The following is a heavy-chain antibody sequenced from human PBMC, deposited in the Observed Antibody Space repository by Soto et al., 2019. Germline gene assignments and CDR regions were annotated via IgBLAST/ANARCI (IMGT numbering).Heavy chain of an antibody. J-gene: IGHJ4*01. Sequence: QVQLEQWGAGLLKPSETLSLTCAVYGGSFSGYYWSWIRQPPGKGLEWIGEINHSGSTNYNPSLKNRFTISLDSAQNQFTLTLSFVTAPDTAAYYCARRRGLRQSFDYWGHGTLVTVSS. V-gene: IGHV4-34*02. CDR1: GGSFSGYY. CDR3: ARRRGLRQSFDY. D-gene: IGHD5-12*01. CDR2: INHSGST.